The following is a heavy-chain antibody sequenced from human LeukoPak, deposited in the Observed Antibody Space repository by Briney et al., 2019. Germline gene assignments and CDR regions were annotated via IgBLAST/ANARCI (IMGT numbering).Heavy chain of an antibody. Sequence: ASAKVSCKASGYTFTGYYIHWVRQAPGQGLEWMGWINPNSGGTNYIQKFQGRVTMTRDTSISTAYMELSRLRSDDTAVYYCARSTTPNKNEYFEHWGQGTLVTVSS. V-gene: IGHV1-2*02. CDR1: GYTFTGYY. CDR2: INPNSGGT. D-gene: IGHD2/OR15-2a*01. CDR3: ARSTTPNKNEYFEH. J-gene: IGHJ1*01.